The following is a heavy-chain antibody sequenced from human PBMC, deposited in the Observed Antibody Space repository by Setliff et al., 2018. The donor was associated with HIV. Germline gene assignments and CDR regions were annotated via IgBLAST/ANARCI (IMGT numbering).Heavy chain of an antibody. D-gene: IGHD2-15*01. V-gene: IGHV4-34*01. CDR1: GGSFSGNY. J-gene: IGHJ4*02. CDR2: INYSGTT. Sequence: SETLSLTCAIYGGSFSGNYWSWIRQPPGKGLEWIGEINYSGTTNHNPFLKSRVTISVDTSKKQFSLKLNSVTAADSAISYCAATYCRGGGRDCPQMYAYWGQGSLVTVSS. CDR3: AATYCRGGGRDCPQMYAY.